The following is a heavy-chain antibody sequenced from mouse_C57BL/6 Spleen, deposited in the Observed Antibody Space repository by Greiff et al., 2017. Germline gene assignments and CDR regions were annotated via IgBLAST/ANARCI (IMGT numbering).Heavy chain of an antibody. CDR3: ARGAYYDRDFDD. CDR2: ISDGGSYT. D-gene: IGHD2-4*01. V-gene: IGHV5-4*03. J-gene: IGHJ2*01. CDR1: GFTFSGYA. Sequence: EVKLVESGGGLVKPGGSLKLSCAASGFTFSGYAMSWVRQTPEKRLEWVATISDGGSYTYYPDNVKGRFTISRDNAKNNLSLQMSNLKAEDTARYYCARGAYYDRDFDDWGQGTTLTVSS.